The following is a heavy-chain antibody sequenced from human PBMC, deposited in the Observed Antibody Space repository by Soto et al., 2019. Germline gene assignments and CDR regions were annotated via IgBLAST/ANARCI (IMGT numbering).Heavy chain of an antibody. Sequence: GGSLRLSCAASGFTFSTYWMDWVRQAPGKGLEWVANIKQDGSEKYYVDSVKGRFAISRDNAKDSLFLQMNNLRAEDTAVYYCVRDWSTFWGMDVWGQGTTVTVSS. CDR2: IKQDGSEK. J-gene: IGHJ6*02. CDR1: GFTFSTYW. V-gene: IGHV3-7*01. CDR3: VRDWSTFWGMDV.